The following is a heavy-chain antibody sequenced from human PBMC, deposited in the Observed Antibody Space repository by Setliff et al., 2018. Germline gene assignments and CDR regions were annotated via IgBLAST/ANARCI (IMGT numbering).Heavy chain of an antibody. V-gene: IGHV1-69*13. CDR1: GGTFRDFA. CDR2: IMPIFGTL. J-gene: IGHJ6*03. CDR3: GSRQFPGGGNYYYFMDV. D-gene: IGHD1-1*01. Sequence: SVKVSCKASGGTFRDFAISWVRQAPGQGLEWMGGIMPIFGTLDYAQKFQGRVTISADETTTTAYLELSSLTSEDTAVYYCGSRQFPGGGNYYYFMDVWGKGTTVTVSS.